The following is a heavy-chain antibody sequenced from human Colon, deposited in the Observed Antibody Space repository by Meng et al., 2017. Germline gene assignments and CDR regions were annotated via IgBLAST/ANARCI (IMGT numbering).Heavy chain of an antibody. J-gene: IGHJ4*02. CDR3: ARGVDWAKSGNF. V-gene: IGHV4-34*01. CDR2: IHPSGST. CDR1: GGSFSDYY. Sequence: HVQLRQVGAGLLEPSETLSLTCAVYGGSFSDYYLTWIRQPPGKGLEWVGEIHPSGSTYYSPSLQSRVTITLDTSKNQFSLTLSSMTAADTAVYSCARGVDWAKSGNFWGQGTLVTVSS. D-gene: IGHD3-9*01.